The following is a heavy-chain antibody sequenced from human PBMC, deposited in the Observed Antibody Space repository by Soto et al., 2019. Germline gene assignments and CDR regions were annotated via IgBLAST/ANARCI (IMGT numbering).Heavy chain of an antibody. CDR1: GYTFTSYY. CDR3: ARVPRYCSGGSCNGLFDY. Sequence: SVKVSCNASGYTFTSYYMHWVRQAPGQGLEWMGGIIPIFGTANYAQKLQGRVTITADESTSTAYMELSSLRSEDTAVYYCARVPRYCSGGSCNGLFDYWGQGTLVTVSS. CDR2: IIPIFGTA. V-gene: IGHV1-69*13. D-gene: IGHD2-15*01. J-gene: IGHJ4*02.